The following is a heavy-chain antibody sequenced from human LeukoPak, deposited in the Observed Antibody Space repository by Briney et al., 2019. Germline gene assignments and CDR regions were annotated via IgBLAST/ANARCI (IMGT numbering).Heavy chain of an antibody. CDR2: IYSGGST. Sequence: GGSLRLSCAASGFTVSSNYMSWVRQAPGKGLEWVSVIYSGGSTYYADSVKGRFTISRDNSKNTLYLQMNSLRAEDTAVYYCAREEVEYYYDSSGYLIDYWGQGTLVTVSS. J-gene: IGHJ4*02. V-gene: IGHV3-53*01. CDR3: AREEVEYYYDSSGYLIDY. CDR1: GFTVSSNY. D-gene: IGHD3-22*01.